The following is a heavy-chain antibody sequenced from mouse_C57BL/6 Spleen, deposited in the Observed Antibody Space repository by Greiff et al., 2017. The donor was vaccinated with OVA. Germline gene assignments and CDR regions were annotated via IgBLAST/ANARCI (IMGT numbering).Heavy chain of an antibody. CDR2: IDPSDSYT. J-gene: IGHJ2*01. V-gene: IGHV1-69*01. CDR1: GYTFTSYW. Sequence: VQLQQSGAELVMPGASVKLSCKASGYTFTSYWMHWVKQRPGQGLEWIGEIDPSDSYTNYNQKFKGKSTLTVDKSSSTAYMQLSSLTSEDSAVYDCARSHYGNSYDFDYWGQGTTLTVSS. CDR3: ARSHYGNSYDFDY. D-gene: IGHD1-1*01.